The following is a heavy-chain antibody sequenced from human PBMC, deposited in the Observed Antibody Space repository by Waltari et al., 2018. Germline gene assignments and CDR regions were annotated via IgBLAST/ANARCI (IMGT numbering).Heavy chain of an antibody. CDR3: ARCITARTLGYWFDP. CDR2: ISYSGNT. V-gene: IGHV4-31*03. Sequence: QVQLQESGPGLVKPSQTLSLTCTVSGGSIISDGYYWSWIRQDPGKGLEWIAYISYSGNTSYNPSLKSRITISLDTSKNQFSLKLSSVTAADTAVYSCARCITARTLGYWFDPWGQGTLVTVSS. D-gene: IGHD6-6*01. CDR1: GGSIISDGYY. J-gene: IGHJ5*02.